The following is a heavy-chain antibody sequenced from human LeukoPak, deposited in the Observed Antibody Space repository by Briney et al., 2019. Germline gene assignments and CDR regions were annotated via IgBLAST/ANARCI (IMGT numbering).Heavy chain of an antibody. Sequence: SETLSLTCTVSGGSISSYYWHWIREPPGKELEWIGNIYYSGSTNYNPSLKSRVTISVDTSKNQFSLKLSSVTAADTAVYYCTRGSIAYYYMDVWGKGTTVTISS. CDR1: GGSISSYY. CDR2: IYYSGST. J-gene: IGHJ6*03. D-gene: IGHD3-22*01. CDR3: TRGSIAYYYMDV. V-gene: IGHV4-59*01.